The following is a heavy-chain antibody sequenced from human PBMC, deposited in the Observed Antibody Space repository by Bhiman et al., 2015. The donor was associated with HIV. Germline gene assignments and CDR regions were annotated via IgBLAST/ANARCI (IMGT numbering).Heavy chain of an antibody. V-gene: IGHV3-20*04. CDR2: INWNGGST. CDR1: GFIFDDYG. Sequence: EVRLVESGGRVVRPGGSLRLTCAASGFIFDDYGMNWVRQVPGKGLEWVSGINWNGGSTGYADSVKGRFTISRDNSKNTLYLQMNSLRAEDTAVYYCANSPVDIVATITFPRYWGQGTLVTVSS. D-gene: IGHD5-12*01. J-gene: IGHJ4*02. CDR3: ANSPVDIVATITFPRY.